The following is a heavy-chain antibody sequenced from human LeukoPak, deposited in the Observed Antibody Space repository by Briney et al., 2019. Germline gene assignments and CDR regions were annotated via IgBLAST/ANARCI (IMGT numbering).Heavy chain of an antibody. V-gene: IGHV3-21*01. CDR2: ISSSSSYI. J-gene: IGHJ4*02. Sequence: GGSLRLSCAASGFTFSSYSMNWVRQAPGKGLDLVSSISSSSSYISYADSVKGRFTISRDNAKNSLYLQLNSLRAENTAVYHCARGEYWGQGTLVTVSS. CDR3: ARGEY. CDR1: GFTFSSYS.